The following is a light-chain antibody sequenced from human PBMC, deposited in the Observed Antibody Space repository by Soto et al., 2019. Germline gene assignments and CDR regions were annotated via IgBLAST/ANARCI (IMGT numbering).Light chain of an antibody. J-gene: IGKJ4*01. CDR1: QSIRSSS. Sequence: EIVLTQSPGTLSLSPGERATLSCRASQSIRSSSLAWYQQKPGQAPRLLIYGGSSRATGIPDRFSGGGSGTDFSLTISRLETEDFSVYYCQQYGSSQLTFGGGTKVEIK. V-gene: IGKV3-20*01. CDR3: QQYGSSQLT. CDR2: GGS.